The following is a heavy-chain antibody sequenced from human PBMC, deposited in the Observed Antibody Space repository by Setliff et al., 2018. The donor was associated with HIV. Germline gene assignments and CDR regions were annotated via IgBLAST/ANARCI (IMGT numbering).Heavy chain of an antibody. V-gene: IGHV1-69*05. CDR1: GGTFGTYT. CDR2: IMPIFGTG. CDR3: ARVVVRGVTFIAEYFQH. J-gene: IGHJ1*01. Sequence: GASVKVSCKASGGTFGTYTISWVRQAPGRGLEWMGGIMPIFGTGNYAQKFQGRVTITTDESTSTAYMELTSLRSEDTAVFYCARVVVRGVTFIAEYFQHWGQGTPVTVSS. D-gene: IGHD3-10*01.